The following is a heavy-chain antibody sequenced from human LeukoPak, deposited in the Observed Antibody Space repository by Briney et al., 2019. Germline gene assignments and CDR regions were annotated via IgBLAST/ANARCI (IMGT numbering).Heavy chain of an antibody. CDR1: GFTFRNYW. V-gene: IGHV3-7*01. Sequence: PGGSLRLSCAASGFTFRNYWMSWVRQAPGKGLEWVASIKEDESEKYYVDSVKGRFTISRDNAKNSLYLQMNTLRAEDTAVYYCVRTDSSSSGYFDYWGQGTLVTVSS. CDR2: IKEDESEK. J-gene: IGHJ4*02. D-gene: IGHD3-22*01. CDR3: VRTDSSSSGYFDY.